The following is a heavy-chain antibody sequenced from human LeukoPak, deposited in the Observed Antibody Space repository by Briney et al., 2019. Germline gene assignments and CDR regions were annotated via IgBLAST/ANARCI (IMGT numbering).Heavy chain of an antibody. D-gene: IGHD3-22*01. J-gene: IGHJ4*02. V-gene: IGHV3-7*05. Sequence: GGSLRLSCVASGFTSSIYWMSWARQAPGRGLEWVANIKQDGSEKYYVDSVKGRFSISRDNAKNSLHLQMSSLRAEDTAVYYCARELQYYDSSGSPKYYLDYWGQGTLVTVSS. CDR3: ARELQYYDSSGSPKYYLDY. CDR2: IKQDGSEK. CDR1: GFTSSIYW.